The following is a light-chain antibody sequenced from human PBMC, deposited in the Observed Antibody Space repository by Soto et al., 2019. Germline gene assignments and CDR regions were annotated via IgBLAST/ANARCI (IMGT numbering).Light chain of an antibody. CDR3: QQYSSSPKT. Sequence: IVLTQSPGTLSLSPWERATLSCRASQSVSSNYLAWYQQKPGQAPRLLIYGASSRATGIPDRFSGSGSGTDFTLTISRLEPEDFAVYYCQQYSSSPKTFGQGTKVDIK. V-gene: IGKV3-20*01. J-gene: IGKJ1*01. CDR1: QSVSSNY. CDR2: GAS.